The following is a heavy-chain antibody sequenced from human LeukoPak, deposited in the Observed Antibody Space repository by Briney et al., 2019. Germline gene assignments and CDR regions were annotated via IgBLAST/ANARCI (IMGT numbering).Heavy chain of an antibody. CDR1: GSTFSDYY. V-gene: IGHV3-11*01. Sequence: GGSLRLSCAASGSTFSDYYMSWIRQAPGKGLEWVSYISSSGSTIYYADSVKGRFTISRDNAKNSLYLQMNSLRAEDTAVYYCARDSSAIFGVVNFDYWGQGTLVTVSS. D-gene: IGHD3-3*01. J-gene: IGHJ4*02. CDR2: ISSSGSTI. CDR3: ARDSSAIFGVVNFDY.